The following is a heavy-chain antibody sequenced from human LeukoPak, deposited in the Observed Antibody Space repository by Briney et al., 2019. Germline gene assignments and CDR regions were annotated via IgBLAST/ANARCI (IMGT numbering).Heavy chain of an antibody. V-gene: IGHV3-30*02. Sequence: PGGSLRLSCAASGFTFSSYGMHWVRQAPGKGLEWVAFIRYDGSNKYYADSVKGRFTISRDNSKNTLYQQMNSLRAEDTAVYYCARDVGDCSGGSCCSYYFDYWGQGTLVTVSS. J-gene: IGHJ4*02. CDR2: IRYDGSNK. CDR1: GFTFSSYG. D-gene: IGHD2-15*01. CDR3: ARDVGDCSGGSCCSYYFDY.